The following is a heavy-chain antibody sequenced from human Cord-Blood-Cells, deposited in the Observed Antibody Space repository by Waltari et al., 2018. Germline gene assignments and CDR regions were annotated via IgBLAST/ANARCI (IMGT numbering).Heavy chain of an antibody. J-gene: IGHJ4*02. CDR2: ISSRSSYI. Sequence: EVQLVESGGGLVKPGGSLRLSCAASGFTFSSYSMNWVRQAPGKGLEWGSYISSRSSYIYYADSVKGRFTIARDNAKNSLYLQMNSLRAEDTAVYYCAREGYSSGWYVYWGQGTLVTVSS. D-gene: IGHD6-19*01. CDR1: GFTFSSYS. V-gene: IGHV3-21*05. CDR3: AREGYSSGWYVY.